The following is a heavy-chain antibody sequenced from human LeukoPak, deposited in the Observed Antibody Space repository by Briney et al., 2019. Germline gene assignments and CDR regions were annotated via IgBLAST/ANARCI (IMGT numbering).Heavy chain of an antibody. CDR1: GGSISSGGYY. D-gene: IGHD1-1*01. CDR3: ARDGYNWNDRAFDI. V-gene: IGHV4-61*08. Sequence: PSETLSLTCTVSGGSISSGGYYWRWIRQHPGKGLEWIGYIYYSGNTNYNPSLKSRVTISVDTSKNQFSLKLSSVTAADTAVYYCARDGYNWNDRAFDIWGQGTMVTVSS. CDR2: IYYSGNT. J-gene: IGHJ3*02.